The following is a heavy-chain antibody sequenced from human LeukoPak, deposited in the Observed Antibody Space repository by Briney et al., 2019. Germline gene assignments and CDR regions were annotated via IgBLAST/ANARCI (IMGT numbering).Heavy chain of an antibody. CDR1: GGSVSSDSYY. V-gene: IGHV4-61*01. J-gene: IGHJ4*02. D-gene: IGHD6-13*01. Sequence: PSETLSLTCTVSGGSVSSDSYYWSWIRQPPGQGLEWIGYISYSGSTDYNPSLKSRITISVDTSKNQFSLKLSSVTAADTALYYCARQSSRWYVFDVWGQGTLVTVSS. CDR2: ISYSGST. CDR3: ARQSSRWYVFDV.